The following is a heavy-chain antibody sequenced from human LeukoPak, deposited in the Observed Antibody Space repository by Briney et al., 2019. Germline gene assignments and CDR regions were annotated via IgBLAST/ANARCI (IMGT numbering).Heavy chain of an antibody. CDR2: IGSGISSSTTYI. Sequence: GGSLRLSCAASGFAFTTYTMNWVRQAPGKGLEWVSSIGSGISSSTTYIYYADSVKGRFTISRDNAKNSLYLQMNSLRAEDTAVYYCAKEGAERFGRNYYDSSGYFYYWGQGTLVTVSS. D-gene: IGHD3-22*01. CDR3: AKEGAERFGRNYYDSSGYFYY. J-gene: IGHJ4*02. CDR1: GFAFTTYT. V-gene: IGHV3-21*04.